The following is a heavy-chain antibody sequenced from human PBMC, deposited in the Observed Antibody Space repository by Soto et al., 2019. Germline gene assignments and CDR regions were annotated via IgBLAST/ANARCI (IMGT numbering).Heavy chain of an antibody. CDR3: ARVRPLLLWFGEAIDAFDI. V-gene: IGHV3-7*01. Sequence: EVQLVESGGGLVQPGGSLRLSCAASGFTFSSSWMSWVRQAPGKGLEWVANIKQDGSEKYSVDSVKGRFTISRDNAQNSLYLQMNSLRAEDTAVYYCARVRPLLLWFGEAIDAFDIWGQGTMVTVSS. CDR1: GFTFSSSW. J-gene: IGHJ3*02. CDR2: IKQDGSEK. D-gene: IGHD3-10*01.